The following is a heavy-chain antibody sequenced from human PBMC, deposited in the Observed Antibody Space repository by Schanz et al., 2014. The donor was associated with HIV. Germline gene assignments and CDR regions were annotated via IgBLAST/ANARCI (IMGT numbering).Heavy chain of an antibody. CDR1: GGSFSGHY. V-gene: IGHV4-34*01. D-gene: IGHD2-21*01. Sequence: QVQVQQTGAGLLKPSETLTLTCVVYGGSFSGHYWSWIRQSPGKGLEWIGEIYQSEGTDYSPSFKSRITTSVDTSRNQVSLNLGFVTAAATAVYYCGRGTDDCPPDSWGQGTQVIVSS. CDR2: IYQSEGT. CDR3: GRGTDDCPPDS. J-gene: IGHJ4*02.